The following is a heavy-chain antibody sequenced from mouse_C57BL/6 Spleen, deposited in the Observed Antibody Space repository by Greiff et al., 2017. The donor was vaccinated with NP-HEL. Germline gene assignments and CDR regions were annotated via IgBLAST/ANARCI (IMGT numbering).Heavy chain of an antibody. J-gene: IGHJ4*01. D-gene: IGHD2-2*01. Sequence: QVQLQQPGAELVKPGASVKLSCKASGYTFTSYWMHWVKQRPGRGLEWIGRIDPNRGGTKYNEKFKSKATLTVDKPSSTAYMQLSSLPSEDSAVYYCARGLRRDYYAMDYWGQGTSVTVAS. CDR1: GYTFTSYW. CDR3: ARGLRRDYYAMDY. CDR2: IDPNRGGT. V-gene: IGHV1-72*01.